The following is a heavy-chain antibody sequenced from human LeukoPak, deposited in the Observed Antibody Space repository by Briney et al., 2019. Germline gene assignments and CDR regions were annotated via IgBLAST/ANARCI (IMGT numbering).Heavy chain of an antibody. D-gene: IGHD1-26*01. CDR3: ARGMRELPY. J-gene: IGHJ4*02. V-gene: IGHV4-59*01. CDR1: GGSISSYY. Sequence: SETLSLTCTVSGGSISSYYWSWIRQPPGKGLEWIGYIDSGGSTNYNPSLKSRVTISVDTSKNQFSLKLNSVTAADTAVYYCARGMRELPYWGQGILVTVSS. CDR2: IDSGGST.